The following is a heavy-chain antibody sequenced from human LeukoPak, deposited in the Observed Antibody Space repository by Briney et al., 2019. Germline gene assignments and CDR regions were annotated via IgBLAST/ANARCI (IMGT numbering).Heavy chain of an antibody. CDR3: ARTETMGGPDAFDI. CDR1: DGSISRDD. CDR2: VHYSGTA. V-gene: IGHV4-59*01. D-gene: IGHD2-15*01. Sequence: SETLSLTCTVSDGSISRDDWSWVRQPPGKGLEFIGHVHYSGTANYKPSLRSRVTISVATSKQQFFLKLKSVTAADTAVYYCARTETMGGPDAFDIWGQGTMVTVSS. J-gene: IGHJ3*02.